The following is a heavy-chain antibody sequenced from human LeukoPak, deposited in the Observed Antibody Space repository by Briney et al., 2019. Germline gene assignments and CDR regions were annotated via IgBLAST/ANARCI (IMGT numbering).Heavy chain of an antibody. V-gene: IGHV3-23*01. CDR1: GITLSNYG. Sequence: GGSLRLSCAVSGITLSNYGMSWVRQAPGKGLEWVAGISDSGGSTNYADSVKGRFTISRDNPKNTLYLQMNSLRAEDTAVYYCAKGDCSSTSCYSYFDYWGQGTLVTVSS. CDR2: ISDSGGST. CDR3: AKGDCSSTSCYSYFDY. D-gene: IGHD2-2*01. J-gene: IGHJ4*02.